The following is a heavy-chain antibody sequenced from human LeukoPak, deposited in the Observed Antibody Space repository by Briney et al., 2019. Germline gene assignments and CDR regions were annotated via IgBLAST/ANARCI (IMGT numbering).Heavy chain of an antibody. CDR3: AKTSRANSAYDSPFDY. Sequence: GGSLRLSCAASGFTFSTNDMSWVRQPPGKGLEWVSGVRGTGTDTYYADSVKGRFTISRDNSKNTLYLQMNSLRAEDTAIYYCAKTSRANSAYDSPFDYWGQGTLVTVSS. J-gene: IGHJ4*02. D-gene: IGHD5-12*01. CDR2: VRGTGTDT. CDR1: GFTFSTND. V-gene: IGHV3-23*01.